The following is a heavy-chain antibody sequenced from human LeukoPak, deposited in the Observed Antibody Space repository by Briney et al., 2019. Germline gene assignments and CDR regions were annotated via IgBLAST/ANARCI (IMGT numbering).Heavy chain of an antibody. CDR2: IYYSGST. CDR3: ARLRSSSWYHYYYYGMDV. J-gene: IGHJ6*02. D-gene: IGHD6-13*01. CDR1: GGSISNYY. Sequence: PSETLSLTCTVSGGSISNYYWSWIRQPPGKGLEWIGYIYYSGSTKYNPSLKSRVTISVDTSKNQFSLKLSSVTAADTAVYYCARLRSSSWYHYYYYGMDVWGQGTTVTVSS. V-gene: IGHV4-59*01.